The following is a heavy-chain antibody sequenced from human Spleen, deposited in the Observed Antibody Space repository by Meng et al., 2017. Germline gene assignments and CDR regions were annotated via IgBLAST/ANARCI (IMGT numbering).Heavy chain of an antibody. CDR1: GYSIISGYY. V-gene: IGHV4-38-2*02. J-gene: IGHJ6*02. Sequence: SETLSLTCTVSGYSIISGYYWDWIRQSPGKGLEWIGSIYHSGSTYDNPSLKSRVTMSVDTSKNQFTLNLRSVNAADTAIYYCARDTSSRFYYHGMDVWGQGTTVTVSS. CDR2: IYHSGST. CDR3: ARDTSSRFYYHGMDV. D-gene: IGHD2-2*01.